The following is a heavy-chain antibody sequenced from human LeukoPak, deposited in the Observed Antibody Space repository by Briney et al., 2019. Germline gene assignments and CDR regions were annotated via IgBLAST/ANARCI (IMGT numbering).Heavy chain of an antibody. Sequence: QPGESWRLSCAASGFTVSNNYMSWVRQAPGKGLEWVSVICRDGTTYYADSVKGRFTISRDNSKNTLYLQMNSLTADDTAVYYCARDCCTNIWLGFWGQGTLVTVSS. J-gene: IGHJ4*02. CDR3: ARDCCTNIWLGF. D-gene: IGHD2-2*01. CDR1: GFTVSNNY. V-gene: IGHV3-66*01. CDR2: ICRDGTT.